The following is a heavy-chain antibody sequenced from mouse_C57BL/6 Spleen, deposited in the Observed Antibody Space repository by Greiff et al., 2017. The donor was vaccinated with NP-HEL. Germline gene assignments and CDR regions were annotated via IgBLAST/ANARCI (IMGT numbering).Heavy chain of an antibody. CDR2: IDPETGGT. Sequence: QVQLKESGAELVRPGASVTLSCKASGYTFTDYEMHWVKQTPVHGLEWIGAIDPETGGTAYNQKFKGKAILTADKSSSTAYMELRSLTSEDSAVYYWTPMVTTYDYWGQGTTLTVSS. J-gene: IGHJ2*01. CDR1: GYTFTDYE. D-gene: IGHD2-2*01. V-gene: IGHV1-15*01. CDR3: TPMVTTYDY.